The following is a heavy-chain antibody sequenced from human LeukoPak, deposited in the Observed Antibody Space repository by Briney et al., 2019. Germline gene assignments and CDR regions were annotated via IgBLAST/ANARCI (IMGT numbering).Heavy chain of an antibody. J-gene: IGHJ4*02. CDR3: AKGEARVAAATPFDY. Sequence: PGGSLRLSCAASGFTFSSYGMHWVRQAPGKGLEWVAFIRYDGSNKYYADSVKGRFTISRDNSKNTLYLQMSSLRAEDTAVYYCAKGEARVAAATPFDYWGQGTLVTVSS. V-gene: IGHV3-30*02. D-gene: IGHD6-13*01. CDR2: IRYDGSNK. CDR1: GFTFSSYG.